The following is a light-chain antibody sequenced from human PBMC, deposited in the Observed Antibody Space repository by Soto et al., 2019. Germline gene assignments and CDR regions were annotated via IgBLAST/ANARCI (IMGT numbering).Light chain of an antibody. J-gene: IGKJ4*01. V-gene: IGKV1-9*01. CDR2: GSS. Sequence: DIQLTQSPSFLSASVGDRVSITCRASQDIGLFLAWYQQIPGQAPRLLMYGSSRLENGVPSRFRGSESGTEFTRTVSSLQPEDFETYYCQQLKSYPLSFGGATKVEVK. CDR1: QDIGLF. CDR3: QQLKSYPLS.